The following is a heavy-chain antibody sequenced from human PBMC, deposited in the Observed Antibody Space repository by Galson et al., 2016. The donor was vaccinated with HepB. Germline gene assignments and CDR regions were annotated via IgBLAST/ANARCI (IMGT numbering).Heavy chain of an antibody. CDR2: SDTTSTTT. V-gene: IGHV3-48*01. J-gene: IGHJ3*01. D-gene: IGHD3-10*01. Sequence: SLRLSCAASGFSFNIFSVSWVRQAPGKGLEWISYSDTTSTTTYYAESVRGRFTISRDNAKRLAHLQLNSLRVDDTAVYYCARLRPSAPGVPFDFWGRGTMVTVSS. CDR3: ARLRPSAPGVPFDF. CDR1: GFSFNIFS.